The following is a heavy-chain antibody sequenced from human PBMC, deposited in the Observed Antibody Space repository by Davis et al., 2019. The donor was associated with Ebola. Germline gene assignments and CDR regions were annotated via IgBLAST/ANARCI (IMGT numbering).Heavy chain of an antibody. D-gene: IGHD3-22*01. Sequence: GESLKISCAASGFTFSDYYMSWIRQAPGKGPEWVSYISSNSTNKKYADSVKGRLTISRDDAKNSLYLQMNSLGAEDTAVYYCAREAYYYDSTGYYYDIPDLFDYWGQGTLVTVSS. CDR2: ISSNSTNK. J-gene: IGHJ4*02. V-gene: IGHV3-11*06. CDR3: AREAYYYDSTGYYYDIPDLFDY. CDR1: GFTFSDYY.